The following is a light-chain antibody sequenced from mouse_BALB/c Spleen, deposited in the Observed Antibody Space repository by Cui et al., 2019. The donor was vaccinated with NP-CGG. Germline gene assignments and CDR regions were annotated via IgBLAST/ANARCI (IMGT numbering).Light chain of an antibody. V-gene: IGLV1*01. CDR2: GTK. Sequence: QAGVTPESAPTTSPGETVTLTCRSSTGAVTTSNYANWVQEKPDHLFTGLIGGTKNRAPGVPARFSGSLIGDKAALTITGAQTEDEAIYFCALWYSNHWVFGGGTKLTVL. CDR1: TGAVTTSNY. CDR3: ALWYSNHWV. J-gene: IGLJ1*01.